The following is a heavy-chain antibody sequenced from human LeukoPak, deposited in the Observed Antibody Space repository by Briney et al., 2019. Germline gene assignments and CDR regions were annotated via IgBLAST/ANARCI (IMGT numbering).Heavy chain of an antibody. CDR2: IYYSGST. CDR1: GGSISSYY. V-gene: IGHV4-59*08. D-gene: IGHD5-18*01. J-gene: IGHJ6*02. CDR3: ARGEDTAMVTSDYYYYGMDV. Sequence: PSETLSLTCTVSGGSISSYYWSWIRQPPGKGLEWIGYIYYSGSTNYNPSLKSQVTISVDTSKNQFSLKLSSVTAADTAVYYCARGEDTAMVTSDYYYYGMDVWGQGTTVTVSS.